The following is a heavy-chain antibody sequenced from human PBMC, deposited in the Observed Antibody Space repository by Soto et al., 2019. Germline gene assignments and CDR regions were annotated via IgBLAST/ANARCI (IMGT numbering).Heavy chain of an antibody. J-gene: IGHJ4*02. CDR2: VYYSGST. CDR1: GGSISGYY. D-gene: IGHD3-22*01. CDR3: ARGNYYDLYYFDY. Sequence: SETLSLTCTVSGGSISGYYWSWIRQPPGKGLEWIGYVYYSGSTYYNPSLKSRVTISVDTSKNQFSLKLSSVTAADTAVYYCARGNYYDLYYFDYWGQGTLVTVSS. V-gene: IGHV4-59*04.